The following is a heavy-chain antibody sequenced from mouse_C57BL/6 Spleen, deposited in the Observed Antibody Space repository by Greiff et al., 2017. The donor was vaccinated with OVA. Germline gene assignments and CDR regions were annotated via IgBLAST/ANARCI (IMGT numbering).Heavy chain of an antibody. CDR3: ARREKLGDRFDY. V-gene: IGHV1-82*01. Sequence: VQLQQSGPELVKPGASVKISCKASGYAFSSSWMNWVKQRPGKGLEWIGRIYPGDGDTNYNGKFNGKATLTAAKSSSTAYMQLSSLTSEDSAVYFCARREKLGDRFDYWGQGTTLTVSS. D-gene: IGHD3-3*01. CDR1: GYAFSSSW. J-gene: IGHJ2*01. CDR2: IYPGDGDT.